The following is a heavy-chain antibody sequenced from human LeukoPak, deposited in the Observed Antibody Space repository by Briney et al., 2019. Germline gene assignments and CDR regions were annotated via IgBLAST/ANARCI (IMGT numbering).Heavy chain of an antibody. CDR3: ARRARDGYNLPYWYFDL. J-gene: IGHJ2*01. Sequence: SETLSLTCTVSGGSISSGDYYWSWIRQPPGKGLEWIGYIYYSGSTYYNPSLKSRVTISVDTSKNQFSLKLSSVTAADTAVYYCARRARDGYNLPYWYFDLWGRGTLVTVSS. D-gene: IGHD5-24*01. CDR2: IYYSGST. CDR1: GGSISSGDYY. V-gene: IGHV4-30-4*08.